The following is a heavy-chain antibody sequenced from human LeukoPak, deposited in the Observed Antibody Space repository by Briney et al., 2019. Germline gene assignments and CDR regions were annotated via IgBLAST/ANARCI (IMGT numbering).Heavy chain of an antibody. D-gene: IGHD3-22*01. J-gene: IGHJ1*01. V-gene: IGHV3-74*01. CDR3: ARAPSEIGGYYPEYFRH. Sequence: PGRSPRLSCAATGFTFSSYWMHWARQAPGKGMVWVSRIKSDGSTNYADSVKGGFTISRDNAKETVSLQMNSLRAEGTGVYYCARAPSEIGGYYPEYFRHWGQGTLVSVCS. CDR2: IKSDGST. CDR1: GFTFSSYW.